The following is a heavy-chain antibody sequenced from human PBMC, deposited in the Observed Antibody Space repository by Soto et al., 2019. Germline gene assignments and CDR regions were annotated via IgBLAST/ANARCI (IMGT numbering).Heavy chain of an antibody. Sequence: SVKIYCKAAGYTFASYGMRGLRQAPGQGLEWMGRIIPIVDITTYAQKLEGRVTITADKSTSTAYMELSSLRSEDTAVYYCARVTAVAGNYFDYWGQGTQVTVSS. CDR2: IIPIVDIT. CDR3: ARVTAVAGNYFDY. V-gene: IGHV1-69*04. J-gene: IGHJ4*02. CDR1: GYTFASYG. D-gene: IGHD6-19*01.